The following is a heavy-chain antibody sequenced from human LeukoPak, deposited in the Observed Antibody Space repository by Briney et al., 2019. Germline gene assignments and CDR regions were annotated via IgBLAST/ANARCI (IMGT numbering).Heavy chain of an antibody. J-gene: IGHJ4*02. CDR3: AKELKPMIVVADLFDY. CDR2: ISWDGGSK. V-gene: IGHV3-43*01. CDR1: GFTFSSYE. Sequence: GGSLRLSCAASGFTFSSYEMDWVRQAPGKGLEWVSLISWDGGSKYYADSVKGRFTISRDNSKNSLYLQMNSLRPEDTAVYYCAKELKPMIVVADLFDYWGQGTLVTVSS. D-gene: IGHD3-22*01.